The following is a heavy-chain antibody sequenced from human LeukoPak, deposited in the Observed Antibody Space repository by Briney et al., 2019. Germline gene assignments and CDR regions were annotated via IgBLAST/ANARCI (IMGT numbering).Heavy chain of an antibody. V-gene: IGHV1-2*02. CDR2: INPNSGGT. CDR1: GYTFTGYY. CDR3: ARGEAPEDK. J-gene: IGHJ4*02. Sequence: EASVKVSCKASGYTFTGYYMHWVRQAPGQGLEWMGWINPNSGGTNYAQKFQGRVTMTSDASVNTAYMQLSRLKSDDTAIYYCARGEAPEDKWGQGTLVTVSS.